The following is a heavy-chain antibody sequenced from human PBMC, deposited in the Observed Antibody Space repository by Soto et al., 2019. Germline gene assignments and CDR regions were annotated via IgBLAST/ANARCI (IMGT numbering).Heavy chain of an antibody. CDR2: IFSNDEK. Sequence: QVTLKESGPVLVKPTETLTLTCTVSGFSLSNARMGVSWIRQPPGKALEWLAHIFSNDEKSYSTSQKSKLTISKDTSKSQVVPTMTNMDPVDTATYYCARIHSDDYGVTNWFDPWGQGTLVTVSS. D-gene: IGHD4-17*01. J-gene: IGHJ5*02. CDR1: GFSLSNARMG. CDR3: ARIHSDDYGVTNWFDP. V-gene: IGHV2-26*01.